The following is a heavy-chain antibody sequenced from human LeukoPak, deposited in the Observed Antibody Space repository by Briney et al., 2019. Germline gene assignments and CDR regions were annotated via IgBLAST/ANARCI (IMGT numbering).Heavy chain of an antibody. J-gene: IGHJ6*04. CDR3: ARDTQRHGYSDYDSRGGMDV. CDR2: IYYSGST. V-gene: IGHV4-31*03. CDR1: GGSISSGGYY. D-gene: IGHD5-12*01. Sequence: SQTLSLTCTVSGGSISSGGYYWSWIRQHPGKGLEWIGYIYYSGSTYYNPSLKSRVTISVDTSKNQFSLKLSSVTAADTAVYYCARDTQRHGYSDYDSRGGMDVWGKGTTVTVSS.